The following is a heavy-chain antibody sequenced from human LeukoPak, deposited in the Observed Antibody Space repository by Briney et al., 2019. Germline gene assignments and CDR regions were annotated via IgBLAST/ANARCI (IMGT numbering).Heavy chain of an antibody. D-gene: IGHD3-9*01. V-gene: IGHV3-23*01. CDR1: GVTFTTNA. CDR3: AKGPVKYYDILTGNFDY. CDR2: MSGSGGST. J-gene: IGHJ4*02. Sequence: GGSLRLSCAASGVTFTTNAMSWVRQAPGKGLEWVSTMSGSGGSTYYADSVKGRFTISRDNSKNMLYLQMNSLRAEDTAIYYCAKGPVKYYDILTGNFDYWGQGTLVTVSS.